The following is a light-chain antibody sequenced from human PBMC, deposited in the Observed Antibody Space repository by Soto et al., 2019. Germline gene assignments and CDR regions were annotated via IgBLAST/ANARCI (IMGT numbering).Light chain of an antibody. CDR3: QQYGSSRPLT. J-gene: IGKJ4*01. CDR1: QSVSSGY. Sequence: EIVLTQSPGTLSLSPGERATLSCRASQSVSSGYLAWYQQQPGQAPSLLIYGASSRATGIPDRFSGSGSGTDFTLTISRLEPEDFAVYYCQQYGSSRPLTFGGGTKVEIK. CDR2: GAS. V-gene: IGKV3-20*01.